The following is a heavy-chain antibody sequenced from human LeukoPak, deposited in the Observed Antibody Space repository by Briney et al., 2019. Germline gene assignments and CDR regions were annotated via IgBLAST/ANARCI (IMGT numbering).Heavy chain of an antibody. Sequence: PSETLSLNSTVSGGSISSYYWSWIRQPPGMGLEWIRYLYYSGSTNYNPSLKSRATISVDTSKNQFSLKLSSVTAADTAVYYCARGRGVGATTYYYYGMDVWGQGTTVTVSS. CDR2: LYYSGST. J-gene: IGHJ6*02. CDR1: GGSISSYY. D-gene: IGHD1-26*01. CDR3: ARGRGVGATTYYYYGMDV. V-gene: IGHV4-59*01.